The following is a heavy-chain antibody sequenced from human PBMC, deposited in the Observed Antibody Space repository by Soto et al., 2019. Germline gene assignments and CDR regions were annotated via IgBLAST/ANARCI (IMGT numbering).Heavy chain of an antibody. CDR1: GNTHTIYF. V-gene: IGHV1-2*02. CDR3: ARGGSYYAH. D-gene: IGHD1-26*01. Sequence: QVQLVQSGAEVKQPGASVRVSCKASGNTHTIYFIHWLRQAPGQGLEWMGWINSVSGGANYAPRFQGRVSMTSDTSSATAFMDLSGLKTADTAVYYCARGGSYYAHWGQGTLVTVSS. J-gene: IGHJ4*02. CDR2: INSVSGGA.